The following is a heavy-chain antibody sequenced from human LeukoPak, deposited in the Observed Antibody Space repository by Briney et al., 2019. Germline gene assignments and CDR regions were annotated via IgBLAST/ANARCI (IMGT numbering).Heavy chain of an antibody. V-gene: IGHV4-31*03. J-gene: IGHJ4*02. D-gene: IGHD3-22*01. CDR1: GGSISSGGYY. CDR2: IYYSGST. Sequence: SETLSLTCTVSGGSISSGGYYWSWIRQHPGKGLEWIGYIYYSGSTYYNPSLKSRVTISVDTSKNQFSLKLSSVTAAATAVYYCVGTNYYDSSGFDYWGQGTLVTVSS. CDR3: VGTNYYDSSGFDY.